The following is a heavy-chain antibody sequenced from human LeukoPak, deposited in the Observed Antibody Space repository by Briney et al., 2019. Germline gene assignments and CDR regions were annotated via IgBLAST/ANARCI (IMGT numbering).Heavy chain of an antibody. CDR1: GGSVSSDSYY. CDR3: ARHGTISSESYFDY. V-gene: IGHV4-61*01. D-gene: IGHD1-14*01. CDR2: IYYSGST. Sequence: SETLSLTCTVSGGSVSSDSYYWSWIRQPPGKGLEWIGYIYYSGSTNYNPSLKSRVTGFVDTSKNQVSLRLSSVTAADTAVYYCARHGTISSESYFDYWGQGALVTVSS. J-gene: IGHJ4*02.